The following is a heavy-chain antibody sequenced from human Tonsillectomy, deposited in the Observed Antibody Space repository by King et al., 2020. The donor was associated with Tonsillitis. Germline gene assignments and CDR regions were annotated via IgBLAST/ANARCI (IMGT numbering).Heavy chain of an antibody. J-gene: IGHJ6*03. CDR1: GASISSSNYY. D-gene: IGHD4-17*01. CDR3: ARQDDDHGDHLLDYYFMDA. V-gene: IGHV4-39*01. Sequence: QLQESGPGLVRPSETLSLTCTVSGASISSSNYYWGWFRQPPGKGLEWMGNIFYSGSTYYNPSLKSRVTISVDTSKNQFSLRLSSVTAADTAVYYCARQDDDHGDHLLDYYFMDAWGKGTTVTVSS. CDR2: IFYSGST.